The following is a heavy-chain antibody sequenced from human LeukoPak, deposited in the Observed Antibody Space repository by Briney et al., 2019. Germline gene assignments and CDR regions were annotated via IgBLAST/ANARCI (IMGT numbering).Heavy chain of an antibody. CDR3: AKILYIGAFDI. CDR2: ISGSGGST. V-gene: IGHV3-23*01. D-gene: IGHD2-2*02. J-gene: IGHJ3*02. CDR1: GFTFDDYA. Sequence: GGSLRLSCAASGFTFDDYAMHWVRQAPGKGLEWVSGISGSGGSTYYADSVKGRFTISRDNSKNTLYLQMNSLRAEDTAVYYCAKILYIGAFDIWGQGTMVTVSS.